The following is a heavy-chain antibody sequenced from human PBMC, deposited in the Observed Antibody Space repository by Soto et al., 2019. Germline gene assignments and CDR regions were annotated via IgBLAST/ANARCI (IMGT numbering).Heavy chain of an antibody. J-gene: IGHJ5*01. CDR3: VRDLSAYNWFDL. CDR1: GFYFVSYT. Sequence: EVQLVESGGGPVKSGGSLRLSCAASGFYFVSYTMNWVRQGPGKGLEWVSSISGDRSYIYYADSVKGRFTISRDNAKNSLFLQMNSLRVEDTAVYYCVRDLSAYNWFDLWGPGTLVTVSS. CDR2: ISGDRSYI. V-gene: IGHV3-21*01.